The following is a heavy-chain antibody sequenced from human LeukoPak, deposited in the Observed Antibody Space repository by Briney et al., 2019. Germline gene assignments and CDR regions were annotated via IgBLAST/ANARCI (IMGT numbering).Heavy chain of an antibody. Sequence: GASVKVSCKTSGYTFTNYGISWVRQAPGQGLEWMGWISGYNGNPRYAQKVQGRDTMTTDTSTNTAYMEVNSLRSDDTAIYYCARDPSLAVAGIRLFDYWGQGTLVIVSS. V-gene: IGHV1-18*01. D-gene: IGHD6-19*01. CDR3: ARDPSLAVAGIRLFDY. CDR2: ISGYNGNP. J-gene: IGHJ4*02. CDR1: GYTFTNYG.